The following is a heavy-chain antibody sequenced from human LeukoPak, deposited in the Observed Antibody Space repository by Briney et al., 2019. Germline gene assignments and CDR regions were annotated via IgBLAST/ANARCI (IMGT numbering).Heavy chain of an antibody. J-gene: IGHJ4*02. Sequence: ASVKVSCKASVYTFTSYVIIWVRQAPGQGLEWMGWINPNSVGTNYAQKFQGRVTMTRDTSISTAYMELSRLRSDDTAVYYCATHSLSSSWYDYWGQGTLVTVSS. D-gene: IGHD6-13*01. V-gene: IGHV1-2*02. CDR1: VYTFTSYV. CDR2: INPNSVGT. CDR3: ATHSLSSSWYDY.